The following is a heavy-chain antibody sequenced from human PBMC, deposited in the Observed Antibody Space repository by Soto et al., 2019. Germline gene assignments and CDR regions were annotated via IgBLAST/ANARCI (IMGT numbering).Heavy chain of an antibody. V-gene: IGHV3-48*01. CDR2: ISSSSSTI. CDR1: GFTFSSYS. D-gene: IGHD3-3*01. J-gene: IGHJ4*02. CDR3: ARENYDFWSGYLFDY. Sequence: GGSLRLSCAASGFTFSSYSMNWVRQAPGKGLEWVSYISSSSSTIYYADSVKGRFTISRDNATNSLYLQMNSLRAEDTAVYYCARENYDFWSGYLFDYWGQGTLVTVSS.